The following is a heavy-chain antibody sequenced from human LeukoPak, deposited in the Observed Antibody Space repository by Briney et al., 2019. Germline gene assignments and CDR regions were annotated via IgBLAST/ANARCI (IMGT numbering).Heavy chain of an antibody. J-gene: IGHJ5*02. CDR1: GYTLTELS. Sequence: ASVKVSCKVSGYTLTELSMHWVRQAPGKGLEWMGGFNPEDGETIYAQKFQGRVTMTEDTSTYTAYMELSSLRSEDTAVYYFSTERIAAAGEKVWFDPWGQGTLVTVSS. CDR2: FNPEDGET. V-gene: IGHV1-24*01. CDR3: STERIAAAGEKVWFDP. D-gene: IGHD6-13*01.